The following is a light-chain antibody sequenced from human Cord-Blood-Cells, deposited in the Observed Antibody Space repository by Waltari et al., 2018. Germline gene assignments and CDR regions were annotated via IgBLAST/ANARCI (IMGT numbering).Light chain of an antibody. V-gene: IGLV2-11*01. Sequence: QSALTQPRPVSGSPGQSVTIFCTGTSSDVGGYNYVSWYQQHPGKAPKLMIYDVSTRPSGVPDRFSGSKSGNTASLTISGLQAEDEADYYCCSYAGSYTFYVFGTGTKVTVL. CDR1: SSDVGGYNY. CDR2: DVS. CDR3: CSYAGSYTFYV. J-gene: IGLJ1*01.